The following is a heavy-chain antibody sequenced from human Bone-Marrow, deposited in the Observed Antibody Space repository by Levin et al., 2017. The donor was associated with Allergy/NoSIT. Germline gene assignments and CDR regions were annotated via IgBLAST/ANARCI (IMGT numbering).Heavy chain of an antibody. J-gene: IGHJ3*02. Sequence: SQTLSLTCTVSGGSISRYYWSWIRQPPGKGLEWIGYIYYSGSTNYNPSLKSRVTISVDTSKNQFSLKLSSVTAADTAVYYCARDMSTGRTTVTTHHAFDIWGQGTMVTVSS. D-gene: IGHD4-17*01. CDR3: ARDMSTGRTTVTTHHAFDI. CDR2: IYYSGST. CDR1: GGSISRYY. V-gene: IGHV4-59*01.